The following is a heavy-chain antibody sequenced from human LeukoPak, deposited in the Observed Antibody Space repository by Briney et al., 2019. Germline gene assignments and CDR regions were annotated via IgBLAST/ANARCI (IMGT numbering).Heavy chain of an antibody. CDR1: GFTFDDYA. CDR2: ITWNSGGI. D-gene: IGHD4-17*01. Sequence: GRSLRLSCAASGFTFDDYAMHWVRQAPGKGLEWVSGITWNSGGIGYADSVEGRFTISRDNAKNSLYLQMHSLRAEDTALYYCAKGHYGDSWCYFDYWGQGTLVTVSS. J-gene: IGHJ4*02. V-gene: IGHV3-9*01. CDR3: AKGHYGDSWCYFDY.